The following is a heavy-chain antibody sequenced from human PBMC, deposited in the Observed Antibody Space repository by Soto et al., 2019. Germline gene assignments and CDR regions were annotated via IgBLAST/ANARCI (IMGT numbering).Heavy chain of an antibody. J-gene: IGHJ4*02. CDR3: ARDVVGSDYFDS. D-gene: IGHD1-26*01. Sequence: ASVKVSCKASGYTFTDYYMHWVRQAPGQGLEWMGWINPKTGGTNYVQKFQGRVTMTRDASITTAYMELSRLRSDDTAVYYCARDVVGSDYFDSWGQGTLVTVSS. CDR2: INPKTGGT. CDR1: GYTFTDYY. V-gene: IGHV1-2*02.